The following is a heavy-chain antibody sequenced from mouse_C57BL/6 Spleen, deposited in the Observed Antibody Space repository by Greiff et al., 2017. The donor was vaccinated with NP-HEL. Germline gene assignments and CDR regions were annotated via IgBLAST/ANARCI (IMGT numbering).Heavy chain of an antibody. CDR2: IYPGDGDT. J-gene: IGHJ3*01. V-gene: IGHV1-80*01. CDR1: GYAFSSYW. D-gene: IGHD2-2*01. Sequence: VQLQQSGAELVKPGASVKISCKASGYAFSSYWMNWVKQRPGKGLEWIGQIYPGDGDTNYNGKFKGKATLTADKSSSTAYMQLSSLTSEDSAVYFCARSGVYGYEGGFAYWGQGTLVTVSA. CDR3: ARSGVYGYEGGFAY.